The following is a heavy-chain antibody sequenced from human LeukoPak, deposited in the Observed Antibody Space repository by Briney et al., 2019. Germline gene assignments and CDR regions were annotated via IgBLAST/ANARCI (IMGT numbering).Heavy chain of an antibody. J-gene: IGHJ4*02. CDR1: GGSISNDY. V-gene: IGHV4-59*01. D-gene: IGHD3-22*01. CDR3: ARVDDTSGYFYKFDY. CDR2: IHYSGST. Sequence: SETLSLTCSVSGGSISNDYWSWIRQPPGKGLEWVGYIHYSGSTKYNPSLKSRVTISVDTSKNQFSLKLTSVTAADTAVYYCARVDDTSGYFYKFDYWGQGTLVTVSS.